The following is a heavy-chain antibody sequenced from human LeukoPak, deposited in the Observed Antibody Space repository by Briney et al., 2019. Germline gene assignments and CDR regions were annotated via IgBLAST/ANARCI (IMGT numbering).Heavy chain of an antibody. CDR2: IKTDGDTT. Sequence: SLSLSRALSGLTSSSYWMHWVRQAPEKGLVWVSRIKTDGDTTTYAGSGKGRSTISRDNGKNTLYLQMSSLRAEGTAVYYGAKGGVDYWGQGTLVTVSS. CDR3: AKGGVDY. J-gene: IGHJ4*02. CDR1: GLTSSSYW. V-gene: IGHV3-74*01.